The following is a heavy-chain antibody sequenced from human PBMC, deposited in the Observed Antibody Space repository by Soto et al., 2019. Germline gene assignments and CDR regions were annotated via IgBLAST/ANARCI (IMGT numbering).Heavy chain of an antibody. Sequence: QVRLLQSGAEVKKSGASVKVSCKASGYTFNAYYIHWMRQAPGQGLEWMGWINPDTGGTDHAQKLQGWVTMTRDTSITTAYMELASLKIDDTAVYYCARAIARDGSSWYRGGYDSWGQGTLVTVS. J-gene: IGHJ4*02. CDR2: INPDTGGT. CDR3: ARAIARDGSSWYRGGYDS. V-gene: IGHV1-2*04. CDR1: GYTFNAYY. D-gene: IGHD6-13*01.